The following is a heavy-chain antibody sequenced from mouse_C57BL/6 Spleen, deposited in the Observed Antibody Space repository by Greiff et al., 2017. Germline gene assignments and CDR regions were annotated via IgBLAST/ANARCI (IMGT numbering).Heavy chain of an antibody. J-gene: IGHJ1*03. CDR1: GFTFSDYY. Sequence: EVKLVESGGGLVQPGGSLKLSCAASGFTFSDYYMYWVRQTPEKRLEWVAYISNGGGSTYYPDTVKGRFTISRDNAKNTLYLQRSRLKSEDTAMYYCARQDGYYWYFDVWGTGTTVTVSS. V-gene: IGHV5-12*01. CDR2: ISNGGGST. CDR3: ARQDGYYWYFDV. D-gene: IGHD2-3*01.